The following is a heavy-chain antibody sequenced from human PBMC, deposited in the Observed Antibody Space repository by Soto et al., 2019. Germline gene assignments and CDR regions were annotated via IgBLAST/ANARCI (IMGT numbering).Heavy chain of an antibody. V-gene: IGHV1-58*01. CDR2: IVVGRGNR. CDR3: ATDQSSMFPVKCYYGIDV. CDR1: GFTFTSSA. Sequence: SVKVACKASGFTFTSSAVQWVRQARGQSPEWIGWIVVGRGNRNYAQKYRERVTITRDMSTSTAYMELSSRRSEETAVHSCATDQSSMFPVKCYYGIDVWGQGTTVTVSS. J-gene: IGHJ6*02. D-gene: IGHD3-10*02.